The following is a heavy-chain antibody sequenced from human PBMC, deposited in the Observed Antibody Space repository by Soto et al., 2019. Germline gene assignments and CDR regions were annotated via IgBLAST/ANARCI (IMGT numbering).Heavy chain of an antibody. CDR1: GYSFTSYW. CDR3: ARRGDLGYCSSTSCPVHYGMDV. CDR2: IYPGDSDT. J-gene: IGHJ6*02. D-gene: IGHD2-2*01. Sequence: PGESLKISCKGSGYSFTSYWIVWVRQMPGKGLEWMGIIYPGDSDTRYSPSFQGQVTISADKSISTAYLQWSSLKASDTAMYYCARRGDLGYCSSTSCPVHYGMDVWGQGTTVTVSS. V-gene: IGHV5-51*01.